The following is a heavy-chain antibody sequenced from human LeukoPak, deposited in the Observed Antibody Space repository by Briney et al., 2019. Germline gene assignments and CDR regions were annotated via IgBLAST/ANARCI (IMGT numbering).Heavy chain of an antibody. D-gene: IGHD3-22*01. CDR2: IYYSGSI. V-gene: IGHV4-59*01. J-gene: IGHJ3*02. Sequence: SETLSLTCTVSGGSISSYYWSWIRQPPGKGLEWIGYIYYSGSINYNPSLKSRVTISVDTSKNQFSLKLSSVTAADTAVYYCARTDADLSRYYDSSGKTRQAFDIWGQGTMVTVSS. CDR1: GGSISSYY. CDR3: ARTDADLSRYYDSSGKTRQAFDI.